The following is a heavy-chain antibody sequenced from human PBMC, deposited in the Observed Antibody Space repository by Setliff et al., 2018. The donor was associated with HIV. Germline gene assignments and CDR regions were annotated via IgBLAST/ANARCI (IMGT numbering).Heavy chain of an antibody. CDR1: GGSLSGYY. CDR2: VSHTGST. J-gene: IGHJ3*02. Sequence: SETLSLTCAVYGGSLSGYYWRWIRQPPGKGLEWIGDVSHTGSTNYNPSLKSRITISADTPKNQFSLKLSSVTAADAAVYYCAREGTYSGTYWVRRVASFDIWGQGTMVTVPS. D-gene: IGHD1-26*01. V-gene: IGHV4-34*01. CDR3: AREGTYSGTYWVRRVASFDI.